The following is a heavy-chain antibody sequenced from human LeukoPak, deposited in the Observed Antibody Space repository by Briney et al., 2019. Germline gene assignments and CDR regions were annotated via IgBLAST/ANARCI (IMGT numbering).Heavy chain of an antibody. Sequence: VASVKVSCKVSGYTLTELSMHWVRQAPGKGLEWMGGFDPEDGETIYAQKFQGRVTMTEDTSTDTAYMELSSLRSEDTAVYYCARVNGLGSSGNFDYWGQGTLVTVSS. CDR2: FDPEDGET. D-gene: IGHD3-22*01. CDR3: ARVNGLGSSGNFDY. V-gene: IGHV1-24*01. CDR1: GYTLTELS. J-gene: IGHJ4*02.